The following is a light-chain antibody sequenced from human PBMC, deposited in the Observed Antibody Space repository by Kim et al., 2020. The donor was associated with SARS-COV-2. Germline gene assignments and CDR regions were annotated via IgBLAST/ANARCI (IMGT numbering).Light chain of an antibody. J-gene: IGLJ3*02. CDR2: DIN. CDR3: GTWHGSLSAWV. Sequence: QSVLTQPPSVAAAPGQKVSISCSGNSSNIGSNYVSWYQRRPGTAPKLLIFDINKRPSGVPDRFSGSMSASSAILGISGLQTGDEGDYYCGTWHGSLSAWVFGGGTQLTVL. CDR1: SSNIGSNY. V-gene: IGLV1-51*01.